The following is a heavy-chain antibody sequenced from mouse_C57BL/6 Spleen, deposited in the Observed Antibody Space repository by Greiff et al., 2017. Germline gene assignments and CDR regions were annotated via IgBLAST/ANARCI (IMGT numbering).Heavy chain of an antibody. CDR3: ARRLWGYFDD. CDR2: FHTYNYDT. Sequence: QVQLKQSGAELVKPGASVKMFCKASGYTFPTYPIEWMKQNHGKSLGWIGNFHTYNYDTKYNEKFKGKATFTVEKSPSTVYLEISRLTSDDTAVYYCARRLWGYFDDWGQGTTLTVSS. D-gene: IGHD1-1*02. CDR1: GYTFPTYP. J-gene: IGHJ2*01. V-gene: IGHV1-47*01.